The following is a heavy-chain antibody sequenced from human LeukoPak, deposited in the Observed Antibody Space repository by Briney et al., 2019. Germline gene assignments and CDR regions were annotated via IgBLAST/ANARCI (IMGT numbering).Heavy chain of an antibody. CDR3: ARDRGEYSYAYGY. CDR1: GASVSRNW. J-gene: IGHJ4*02. D-gene: IGHD5-18*01. Sequence: SETLSLTCTVSGASVSRNWWSWVRQPPGKGLEWIGEIHHSGGTNYNPSLKSRVTMSLDNSNNHFSLKPSSVTAADTAVYYCARDRGEYSYAYGYWGQGTLVTVSS. V-gene: IGHV4-4*02. CDR2: IHHSGGT.